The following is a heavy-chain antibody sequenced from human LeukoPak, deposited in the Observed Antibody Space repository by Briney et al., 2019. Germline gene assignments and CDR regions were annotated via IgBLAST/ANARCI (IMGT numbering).Heavy chain of an antibody. Sequence: GGSLRLSCAASGFTFSSYEMNWVRQAPGKGLEWVSYISSSGSTIYYADSVKGRFTISRDNSKNTLYLQMNSLRAEDTAVYYCAKAGRSKQPSLFDYWGQGTLVTVSS. CDR2: ISSSGSTI. CDR1: GFTFSSYE. V-gene: IGHV3-48*03. D-gene: IGHD3-16*02. J-gene: IGHJ4*02. CDR3: AKAGRSKQPSLFDY.